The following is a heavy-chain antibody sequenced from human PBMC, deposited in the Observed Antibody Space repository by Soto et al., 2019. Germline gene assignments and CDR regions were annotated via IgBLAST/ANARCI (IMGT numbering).Heavy chain of an antibody. CDR2: ISHSGVT. J-gene: IGHJ6*02. D-gene: IGHD3-3*01. CDR3: VRDPTRFRGGMDV. CDR1: GASVSSGSDY. V-gene: IGHV4-61*01. Sequence: SETLSLTCTVSGASVSSGSDYWNWFRQPPGERPEWIGYISHSGVTNYNPSLKSRLTISLDTAKDQVLLRLTSVTATDAAVYCVRDPTRFRGGMDVWGQGTTVTVS.